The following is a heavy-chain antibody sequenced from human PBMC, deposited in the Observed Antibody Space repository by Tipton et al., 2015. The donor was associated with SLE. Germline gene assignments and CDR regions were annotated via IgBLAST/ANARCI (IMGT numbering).Heavy chain of an antibody. J-gene: IGHJ6*02. CDR2: IYSSGST. CDR3: ARGSVYDWPGGYYYYGMDV. V-gene: IGHV4-59*11. D-gene: IGHD5/OR15-5a*01. CDR1: GGSISSHY. Sequence: TLSLTCTVSGGSISSHYWTWIRQPQGKGLEWIGYIYSSGSTNYNPSLKSRVIISIDTSKNQFSLKLSSVTAADTAVYYCARGSVYDWPGGYYYYGMDVWGQGTTVPVSS.